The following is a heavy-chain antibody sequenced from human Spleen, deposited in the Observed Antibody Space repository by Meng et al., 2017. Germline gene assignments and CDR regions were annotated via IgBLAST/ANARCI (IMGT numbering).Heavy chain of an antibody. J-gene: IGHJ6*02. CDR3: AKARRSSGWPENYYGMDV. Sequence: GGSLRLSCAASGFTFNTYTMNWVRQVPGKGLEWVSSIGDSGGRMYYAESVKGRFTISRDNSKNTLYLQMDSLRAEDTALYHCAKARRSSGWPENYYGMDVWGQGTTVTVSS. CDR2: IGDSGGRM. V-gene: IGHV3-23*01. D-gene: IGHD6-19*01. CDR1: GFTFNTYT.